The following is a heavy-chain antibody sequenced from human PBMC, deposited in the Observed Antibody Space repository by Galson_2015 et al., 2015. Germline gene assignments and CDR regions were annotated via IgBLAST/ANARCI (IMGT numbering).Heavy chain of an antibody. D-gene: IGHD3-9*01. V-gene: IGHV3-53*01. Sequence: SLRLSCAASGFTVSSNYMSWVRQAPGKGLEWVSVIYSGGSTYYADSVKGRFTISRDNSKNTLYLQMNSLRAEDTAVYYCARVDGSDWFQYYFDYWGQGTLVTVSS. J-gene: IGHJ4*02. CDR2: IYSGGST. CDR3: ARVDGSDWFQYYFDY. CDR1: GFTVSSNY.